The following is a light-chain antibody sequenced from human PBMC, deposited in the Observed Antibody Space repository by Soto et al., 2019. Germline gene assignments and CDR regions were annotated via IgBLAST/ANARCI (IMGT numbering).Light chain of an antibody. Sequence: QSVLTQPASVSGSPGQSITISCTGTSSDVGAYNYVSWYQHHPGKAPKLMIYEVTNRPSGVSNRFSGSKSGASASLAISGLQSEDEADFSCAAWDDSLNGCVFGTGTKVTVL. V-gene: IGLV2-14*01. CDR2: EVT. J-gene: IGLJ1*01. CDR1: SSDVGAYNY. CDR3: AAWDDSLNGCV.